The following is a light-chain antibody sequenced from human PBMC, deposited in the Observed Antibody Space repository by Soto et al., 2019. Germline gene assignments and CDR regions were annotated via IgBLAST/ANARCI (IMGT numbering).Light chain of an antibody. CDR2: SNA. Sequence: QSLLTQPPSVSEAPGQRVTISCTGTSSDIGAGHDVHWYQQLPGAAPKLLIYSNAIRPSGVPDRFSGSKSCTSASLAITGLRAEDEADYYCQSYDSSLSSYVFGTGTKVTVL. V-gene: IGLV1-40*01. CDR1: SSDIGAGHD. J-gene: IGLJ1*01. CDR3: QSYDSSLSSYV.